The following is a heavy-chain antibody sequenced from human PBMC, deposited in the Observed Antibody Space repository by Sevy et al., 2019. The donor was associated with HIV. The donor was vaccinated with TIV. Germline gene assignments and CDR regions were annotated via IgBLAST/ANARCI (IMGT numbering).Heavy chain of an antibody. J-gene: IGHJ4*02. D-gene: IGHD2-8*01. CDR1: GFTFSKYS. CDR2: LSFGCGEI. Sequence: GGSLRLSCAPSGFTFSKYSMSGVRQPPGKGLEWVSTLSFGCGEINYADSVKGRFTISRDNSKSSVYLQMNNLRPEDTAVYYCAREGCTKPHDYWGQGTLVTVSS. V-gene: IGHV3-23*01. CDR3: AREGCTKPHDY.